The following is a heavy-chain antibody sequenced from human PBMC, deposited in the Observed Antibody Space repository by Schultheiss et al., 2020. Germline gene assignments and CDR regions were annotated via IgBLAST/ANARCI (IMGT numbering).Heavy chain of an antibody. V-gene: IGHV3-33*01. D-gene: IGHD2-8*01. CDR1: GFTFSSYG. CDR2: IWFDGSNK. CDR3: ARDSGRGYCTSGSCYRAYFDY. Sequence: GSLTLSCAASGFTFSSYGMHWVRQAPGKGLEWVTVIWFDGSNKYYADSVKGRFTVSRDNSKNTLYLQMNSLRAEDTAVYYCARDSGRGYCTSGSCYRAYFDYWGQGTLVTVAS. J-gene: IGHJ4*02.